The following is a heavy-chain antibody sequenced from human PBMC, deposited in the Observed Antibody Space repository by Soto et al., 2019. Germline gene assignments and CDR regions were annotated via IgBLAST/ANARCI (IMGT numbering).Heavy chain of an antibody. V-gene: IGHV5-10-1*01. Sequence: GESLKISCKGSGYSFTSYWISWVRQMPGKGLEWMGRIDPSDSYTNYSPSFQGHVTISADKSISTAYLQWSSLKASDTAMYYCARHGPLNFWSGYYTGYGMDVCGQGPTGTVSS. J-gene: IGHJ6*02. CDR2: IDPSDSYT. CDR3: ARHGPLNFWSGYYTGYGMDV. D-gene: IGHD3-3*01. CDR1: GYSFTSYW.